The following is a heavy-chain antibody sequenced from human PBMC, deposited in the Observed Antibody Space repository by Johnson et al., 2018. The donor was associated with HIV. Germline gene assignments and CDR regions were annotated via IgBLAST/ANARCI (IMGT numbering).Heavy chain of an antibody. V-gene: IGHV3-30-3*01. J-gene: IGHJ3*02. CDR3: AKDHPQMATIVGAFDS. D-gene: IGHD5-24*01. CDR1: GVTFSSHA. CDR2: ISYDGSNK. Sequence: VQLVESGGGVVQPGRSLRLSCAASGVTFSSHAMHWVRQAPGKGLDWVTVISYDGSNKYYADSVKGRFTISRDNSKTTLHLQMNSMRPEDTAVYYCAKDHPQMATIVGAFDSWGQGTMVTVSS.